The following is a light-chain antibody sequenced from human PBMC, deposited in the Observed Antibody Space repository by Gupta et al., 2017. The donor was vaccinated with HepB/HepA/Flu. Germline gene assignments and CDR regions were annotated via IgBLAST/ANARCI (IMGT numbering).Light chain of an antibody. CDR3: LLYYRGAVV. Sequence: TVVTPEPSLTVSPGGPVTLTCALSTGAVTSGYYPNWFQQKPGQAPRALIHSTDNKHSWTPDRFAGSLLGGKAALTLSGVQPEDEAEYYCLLYYRGAVVFGGGTRLTVL. J-gene: IGLJ3*02. CDR2: STD. V-gene: IGLV7-43*01. CDR1: TGAVTSGYY.